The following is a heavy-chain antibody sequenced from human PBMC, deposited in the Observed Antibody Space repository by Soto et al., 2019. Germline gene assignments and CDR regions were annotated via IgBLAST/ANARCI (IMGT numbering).Heavy chain of an antibody. Sequence: ASVKVSCKASGYTFTSYAMHWVRQAPGQRLEWMGWINTGNGNTKYSEKFQGRVTFTRERSASTVYMELSSLTSEDTAVYYCARENFYESSGYYAWGQGTLVTVSS. CDR2: INTGNGNT. CDR3: ARENFYESSGYYA. V-gene: IGHV1-3*04. J-gene: IGHJ5*02. CDR1: GYTFTSYA. D-gene: IGHD3-22*01.